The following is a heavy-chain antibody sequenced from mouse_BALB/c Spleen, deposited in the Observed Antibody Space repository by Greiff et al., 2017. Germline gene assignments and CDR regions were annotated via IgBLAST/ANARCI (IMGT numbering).Heavy chain of an antibody. Sequence: QVQLQQSGAELVRPGTSVKVSCKASGYAFTNYLIEWVKQRPGQGLEWIGVINPGSGGTNYNEKFKGKATLTADKSSSTAYMQLSSLTSDDSAVYFCARENRGTGYAMDYWGQGTSVTVSS. D-gene: IGHD3-1*01. CDR2: INPGSGGT. J-gene: IGHJ4*01. CDR3: ARENRGTGYAMDY. V-gene: IGHV1-54*03. CDR1: GYAFTNYL.